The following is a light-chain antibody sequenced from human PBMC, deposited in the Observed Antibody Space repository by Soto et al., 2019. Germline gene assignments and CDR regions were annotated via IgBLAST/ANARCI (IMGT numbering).Light chain of an antibody. CDR2: GAS. CDR3: QQYGSSLIT. CDR1: QSVRSGS. V-gene: IGKV3-20*01. J-gene: IGKJ5*01. Sequence: EIVLTQSPGTLSLSPGEGATLSCRASQSVRSGSLAWYQQKPGQAPRLLIYGASSRATDIPDRFSGSGSGTDFTLTISRLEPEDFAVYYCQQYGSSLITFGQGTRLEIK.